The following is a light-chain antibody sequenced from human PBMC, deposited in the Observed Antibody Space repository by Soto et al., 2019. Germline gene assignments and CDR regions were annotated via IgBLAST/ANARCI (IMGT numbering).Light chain of an antibody. CDR3: RQLKSYPHP. J-gene: IGKJ4*01. Sequence: VSLSVAFLSVTKEDTVTITSRDSQGINSHLAWYQQEXGKAPKXXIYAASTLQSGVPSRFSCRGSETKRARTTITLQPEDFATDPFRQLKSYPHPFGGGTKVDIK. V-gene: IGKV1-9*01. CDR1: QGINSH. CDR2: AAS.